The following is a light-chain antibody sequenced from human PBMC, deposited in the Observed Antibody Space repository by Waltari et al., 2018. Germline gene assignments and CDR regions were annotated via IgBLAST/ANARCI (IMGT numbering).Light chain of an antibody. Sequence: EIVLTQSPTSMAVSQGERVTISCTASSSVSTSYLHWYQQKPGFPPRLLVYRISSLASGVPARFSGSGSGTSYTLTISSMEAEDAANYYGQQGHSIPLTFGVGTKVEIK. J-gene: IGKJ4*01. CDR1: SSVSTSY. CDR2: RIS. CDR3: QQGHSIPLT. V-gene: IGKV3D-7*01.